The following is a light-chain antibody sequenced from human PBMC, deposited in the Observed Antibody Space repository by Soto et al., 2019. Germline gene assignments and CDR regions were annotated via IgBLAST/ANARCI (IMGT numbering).Light chain of an antibody. CDR2: AAS. CDR1: QSFSNF. J-gene: IGKJ2*01. V-gene: IGKV1-39*01. Sequence: ILLTHSASSLSTSGGDSVTITCRASQSFSNFLNWYQHKPGKAPDLLIYAASTLFIGVPSRFRGSGSGTDFTLTITSLQPEDFATYYCQQSYHAPYTFGQGTKLEIK. CDR3: QQSYHAPYT.